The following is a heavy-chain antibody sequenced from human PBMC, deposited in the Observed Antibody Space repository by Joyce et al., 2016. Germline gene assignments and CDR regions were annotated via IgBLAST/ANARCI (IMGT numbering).Heavy chain of an antibody. CDR1: GLTFTTFW. Sequence: EAQLVESGGALVQPGESVKLSCAASGLTFTTFWMSWGRQATGKGLEWVANINEDGSDQYYVDSVRGRFTISRDNAKNSLYLQMNSLRAEDTAVYYYARGRGMGVWGQGTTVIVSS. CDR3: ARGRGMGV. V-gene: IGHV3-7*03. CDR2: INEDGSDQ. J-gene: IGHJ6*02.